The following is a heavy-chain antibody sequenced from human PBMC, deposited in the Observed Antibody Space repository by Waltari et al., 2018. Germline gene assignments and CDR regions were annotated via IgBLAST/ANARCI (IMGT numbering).Heavy chain of an antibody. D-gene: IGHD2-2*01. V-gene: IGHV3-7*01. CDR3: AKSRGFEY. Sequence: EVQLVEFGGGLVQPGGSLIISCGASGFTFSRYWMSWVRQTPGKGLQWVANINYDGSQKYYVDSVKGRFTISRDNAKNSVYLQMNSLRVEDTAVYYCAKSRGFEYWGQGALITVSS. CDR2: INYDGSQK. CDR1: GFTFSRYW. J-gene: IGHJ4*02.